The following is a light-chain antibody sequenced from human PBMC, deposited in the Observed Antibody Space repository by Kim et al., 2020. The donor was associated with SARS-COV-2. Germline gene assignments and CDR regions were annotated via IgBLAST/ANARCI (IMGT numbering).Light chain of an antibody. Sequence: QSALTQPPSASGSPGQSVTISCTGTSSDVGGYNYVSWYQQHPGIAPKLMIYEVSKRPSGVPDRFSGSKSGNTASLTVSGLQAEDEADYYCSSYAGSKYVFGGGTQLTVL. CDR2: EVS. CDR3: SSYAGSKYV. V-gene: IGLV2-8*01. CDR1: SSDVGGYNY. J-gene: IGLJ7*01.